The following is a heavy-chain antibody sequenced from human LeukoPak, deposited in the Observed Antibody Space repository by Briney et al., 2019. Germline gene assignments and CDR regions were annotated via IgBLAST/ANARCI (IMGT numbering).Heavy chain of an antibody. CDR1: GFTFSSYA. Sequence: GGSLRLSCAASGFTFSSYAMSWVRQAPGKGLEWVSAISGSGGSTYYADSVKGRFTISRDNSKNTLYLQMNSLRAEDTAVYYCAKLDIVVVPAAMQGSAFDIWGQGTMVTVSS. CDR2: ISGSGGST. J-gene: IGHJ3*02. CDR3: AKLDIVVVPAAMQGSAFDI. V-gene: IGHV3-23*01. D-gene: IGHD2-2*03.